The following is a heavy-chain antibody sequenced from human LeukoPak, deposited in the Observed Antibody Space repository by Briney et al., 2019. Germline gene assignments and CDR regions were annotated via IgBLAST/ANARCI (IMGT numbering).Heavy chain of an antibody. V-gene: IGHV3-33*01. CDR1: GFTFNSYD. Sequence: PGGSLRLSCAASGFTFNSYDMHWVRQAPGKGLEWVAIMWYDGSSKYYADSVKGRFTISRDNSKNTLYLQMNSLRAEDTAVYYCARGLAVAGTGDAFDIWGQGTMVTVSS. D-gene: IGHD6-19*01. CDR3: ARGLAVAGTGDAFDI. J-gene: IGHJ3*02. CDR2: MWYDGSSK.